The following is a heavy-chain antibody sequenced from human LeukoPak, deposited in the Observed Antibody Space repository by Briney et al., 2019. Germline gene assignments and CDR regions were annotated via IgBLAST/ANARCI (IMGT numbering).Heavy chain of an antibody. CDR1: GVTFTTKT. Sequence: PGGSLRLSCAASGVTFTTKTMAWVRQAPGRGLEWVSVFYSPGSTSYADSVHGRFTISRDTSLNTLFLQMNSLRVYDTSVYYCASARESCVGSTCYEYFHHWGQGTPLRVSS. J-gene: IGHJ1*01. V-gene: IGHV3-53*01. CDR3: ASARESCVGSTCYEYFHH. CDR2: FYSPGST. D-gene: IGHD3-10*01.